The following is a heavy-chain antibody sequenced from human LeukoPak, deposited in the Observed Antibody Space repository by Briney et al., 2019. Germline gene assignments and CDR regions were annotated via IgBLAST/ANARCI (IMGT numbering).Heavy chain of an antibody. V-gene: IGHV4-4*07. D-gene: IGHD6-25*01. CDR1: GGSISSYD. CDR3: ARLGGSGWISDY. Sequence: SETLSLTCTVSGGSISSYDWSWIRQPAGNGLDWIGCIYSSGNTNYNPSLKSRVTMSVDTSKNQFSLKLRSVTAADTTVYYCARLGGSGWISDYWGQGTLVTVSS. CDR2: IYSSGNT. J-gene: IGHJ4*02.